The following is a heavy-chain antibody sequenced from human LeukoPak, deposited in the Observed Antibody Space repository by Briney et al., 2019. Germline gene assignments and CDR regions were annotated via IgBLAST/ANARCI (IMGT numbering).Heavy chain of an antibody. D-gene: IGHD2-2*02. CDR1: GYTFTGYY. J-gene: IGHJ3*02. Sequence: ASVKVSCKASGYTFTGYYMHWVRQAPGQGPEWMGWINPNSGGTNYAQKFQGRVTMTRDTSISTAYMELSRLRSDDTAVYYCARVGYCSSTSCNNAFDIWGQGTMVTVSS. V-gene: IGHV1-2*02. CDR2: INPNSGGT. CDR3: ARVGYCSSTSCNNAFDI.